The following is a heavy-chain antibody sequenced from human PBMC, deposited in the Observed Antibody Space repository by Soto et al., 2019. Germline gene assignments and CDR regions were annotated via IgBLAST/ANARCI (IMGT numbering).Heavy chain of an antibody. CDR2: IKQDGSQK. V-gene: IGHV3-7*01. CDR3: ARESCSGGRCYSFDY. Sequence: GGSLRLSSTASGFSFSSYWMSWVRQAQGKGLEWVANIKQDGSQKYYVDSVKGRFTISRDNAKSSLYLQMNSLRAEDAAVYYCARESCSGGRCYSFDYWGQGTLVTVSS. J-gene: IGHJ4*02. CDR1: GFSFSSYW. D-gene: IGHD2-15*01.